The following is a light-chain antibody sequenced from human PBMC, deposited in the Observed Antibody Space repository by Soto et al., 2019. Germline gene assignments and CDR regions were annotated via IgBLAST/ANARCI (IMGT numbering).Light chain of an antibody. CDR2: EGT. V-gene: IGLV2-23*01. J-gene: IGLJ1*01. CDR3: CSFAGSSTPYV. Sequence: QSALTQPASVSGSPGQSITISCTGTSSDVGSYNLVSWYQQHPGKAPKLMIYEGTKRPSGVSNRFSGSKSGNTASLTISGLQAEDEAVYYCCSFAGSSTPYVFGTGTKLT. CDR1: SSDVGSYNL.